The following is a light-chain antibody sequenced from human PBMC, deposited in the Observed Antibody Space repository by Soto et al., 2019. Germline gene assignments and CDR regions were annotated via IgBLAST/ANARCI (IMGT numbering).Light chain of an antibody. J-gene: IGLJ2*01. CDR1: SGHSSYA. CDR3: QTWGTGVGA. CDR2: LNSDGSH. V-gene: IGLV4-69*01. Sequence: QPVLTQSPSASASLGASVKLTCTLSSGHSSYAIAWHQQQPEKGPRYLMKLNSDGSHSKGDGIPDRFSGSSSGAERYLTISSLQSEDEADYYCQTWGTGVGAFGGGTKLTVL.